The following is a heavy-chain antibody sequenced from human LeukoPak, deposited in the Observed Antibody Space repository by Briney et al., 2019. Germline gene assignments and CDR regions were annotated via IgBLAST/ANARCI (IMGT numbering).Heavy chain of an antibody. D-gene: IGHD6-13*01. V-gene: IGHV1-24*01. Sequence: AASVKVSCKVSGYTLTELSMHWVRQAPGKGLEWMGGFDPEDGETIYAQKFQGRVTMTEDTSTDTAYMELSSLRSEDTAVYYCATDGSRIAAAGLFDYWGQGTLVTVSS. J-gene: IGHJ4*02. CDR1: GYTLTELS. CDR2: FDPEDGET. CDR3: ATDGSRIAAAGLFDY.